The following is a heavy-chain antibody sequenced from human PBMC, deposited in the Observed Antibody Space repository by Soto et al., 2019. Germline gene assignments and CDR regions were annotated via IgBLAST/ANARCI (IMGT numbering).Heavy chain of an antibody. V-gene: IGHV4-59*01. J-gene: IGHJ5*02. CDR3: ARVTSSGYWLNWFDP. Sequence: SETLSLTCTVSGGSISSYYWSWIRQPPGKGLEWIGYIYYSGSTNYNPSLKSRVTISVDTSKNQFSLKLSSVTAADTAVYYCARVTSSGYWLNWFDPWGQGTLVTSPQ. D-gene: IGHD2-2*01. CDR1: GGSISSYY. CDR2: IYYSGST.